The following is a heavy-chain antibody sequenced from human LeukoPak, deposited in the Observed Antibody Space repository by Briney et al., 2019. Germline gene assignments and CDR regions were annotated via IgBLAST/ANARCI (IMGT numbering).Heavy chain of an antibody. CDR1: GGSISSYY. V-gene: IGHV4-59*01. Sequence: TSETLSLTCTVSGGSISSYYWSWIRQSPGKGLECIGYFHYTGSTNYNPSLKSRVTISVETSKNQFSLKLKSVTAADTAVYYCARGGYYGSGNDFRFDPWGQGTLVTVSS. CDR2: FHYTGST. CDR3: ARGGYYGSGNDFRFDP. D-gene: IGHD3-10*01. J-gene: IGHJ5*02.